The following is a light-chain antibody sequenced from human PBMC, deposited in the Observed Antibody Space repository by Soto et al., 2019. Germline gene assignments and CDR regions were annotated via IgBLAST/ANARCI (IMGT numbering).Light chain of an antibody. CDR1: QSVRSY. CDR2: DAS. V-gene: IGKV3-11*01. Sequence: EIVLTQSPATLSLSPGGSATLSCRASQSVRSYLAWYQQKPGQAPRLLVYDASNRATGIPARFSGSGSGTDFTLTINGLEPEDFAVYYCQHRSSWPLTFGGGTKVEI. CDR3: QHRSSWPLT. J-gene: IGKJ4*01.